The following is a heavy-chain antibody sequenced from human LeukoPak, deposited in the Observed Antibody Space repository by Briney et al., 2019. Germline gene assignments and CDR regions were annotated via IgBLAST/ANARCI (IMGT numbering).Heavy chain of an antibody. V-gene: IGHV1-18*03. Sequence: ASVKVSCKASGYSFTSYGISWVRQAPGQGLEWTGWISANNGNTNYAQKFQGRLTMTTDTSTNTAYMKLRSLRPDAMTVYDCAVYFFHGQCSGLTCFVFDSWGQGSMVTVSS. CDR2: ISANNGNT. J-gene: IGHJ4*02. CDR3: AVYFFHGQCSGLTCFVFDS. D-gene: IGHD2-15*01. CDR1: GYSFTSYG.